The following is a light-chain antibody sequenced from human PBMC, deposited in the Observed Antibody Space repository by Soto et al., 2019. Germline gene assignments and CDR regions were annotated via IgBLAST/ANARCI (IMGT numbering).Light chain of an antibody. V-gene: IGLV1-40*01. CDR1: SSNIGAGHD. CDR2: GNS. CDR3: QSYDSSLSGSYV. Sequence: QSVLTQPPSLSGAPGQRVTISCTGSSSNIGAGHDVHWYQQLPGTAPKLLIYGNSNRPSGVPDRFSGSKSGTSASLAITGLQAEDEADYYCQSYDSSLSGSYVFGTGTKVTVL. J-gene: IGLJ1*01.